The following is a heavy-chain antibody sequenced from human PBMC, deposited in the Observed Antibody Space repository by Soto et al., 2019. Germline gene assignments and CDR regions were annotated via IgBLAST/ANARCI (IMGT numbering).Heavy chain of an antibody. D-gene: IGHD3-16*01. J-gene: IGHJ3*02. Sequence: SETLSLTCTVSGGSISSGDYYWSWIRQPPGKGLEWIGYIYYNGSTYYNPSLKSRVTISVDTSKNQFSLKLSSVTAADTAVYYCAREPSDWGRDGAFDIWGQGTMVTVSS. CDR3: AREPSDWGRDGAFDI. V-gene: IGHV4-30-4*01. CDR1: GGSISSGDYY. CDR2: IYYNGST.